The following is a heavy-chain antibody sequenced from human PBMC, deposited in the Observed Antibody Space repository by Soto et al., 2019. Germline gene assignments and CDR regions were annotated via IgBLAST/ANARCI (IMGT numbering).Heavy chain of an antibody. CDR2: IYHSGST. J-gene: IGHJ4*02. CDR3: ARVPPHA. CDR1: GGSISSCGYS. V-gene: IGHV4-30-2*01. Sequence: SETLSLTCAVSGGSISSCGYSWSWIRQPPGKGLEWIGYIYHSGSTYYNPSLKSRVTISVDRSKNQFSLKLSSVTAADTAVYYCARVPPHARGQALLVSVSS.